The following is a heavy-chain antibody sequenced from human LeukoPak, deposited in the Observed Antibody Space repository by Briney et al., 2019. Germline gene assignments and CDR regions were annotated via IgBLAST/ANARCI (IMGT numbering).Heavy chain of an antibody. CDR1: GFTFSSYG. CDR2: IPYDGSNK. J-gene: IGHJ4*02. V-gene: IGHV3-30*03. Sequence: PGGSLRLSCAASGFTFSSYGMHWVRQAPGKGLEWVAVIPYDGSNKYYADSVKGRFTISRDNSKNTLYLQMNSLRAEDTAVYYCARDFIVGATLNYFDYWGQGTLVTVSS. CDR3: ARDFIVGATLNYFDY. D-gene: IGHD1-26*01.